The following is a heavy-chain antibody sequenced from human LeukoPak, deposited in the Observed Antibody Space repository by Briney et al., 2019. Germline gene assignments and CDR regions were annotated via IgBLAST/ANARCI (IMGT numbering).Heavy chain of an antibody. V-gene: IGHV3-48*04. D-gene: IGHD6-13*01. CDR3: AKGEAAGTDY. CDR2: ISSDSSTI. J-gene: IGHJ4*02. CDR1: RFTFSNYN. Sequence: GGSLRLSCAASRFTFSNYNMCWVRQAPGKGLEWVSYISSDSSTIYYADSVTGRFTISRDDAKNSLYLQMNSLRAEDTAVYYCAKGEAAGTDYWGQGTLVTVSS.